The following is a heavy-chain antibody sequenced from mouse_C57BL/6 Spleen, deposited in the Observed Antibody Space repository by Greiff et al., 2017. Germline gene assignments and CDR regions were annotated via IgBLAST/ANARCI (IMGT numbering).Heavy chain of an antibody. V-gene: IGHV5-17*01. CDR3: ASTDVHLRASYAMDY. CDR2: ISSGSSTI. D-gene: IGHD1-1*01. J-gene: IGHJ4*01. CDR1: GFTFSDYG. Sequence: EVKLMESGGGLVKPGGSLKLSCAASGFTFSDYGMHWVRQAPEKGLEWVAYISSGSSTIYYADTVKGRFTISRDNAKNTLFLQMTSLRSEDTAMYYCASTDVHLRASYAMDYWGQGTSVTVSS.